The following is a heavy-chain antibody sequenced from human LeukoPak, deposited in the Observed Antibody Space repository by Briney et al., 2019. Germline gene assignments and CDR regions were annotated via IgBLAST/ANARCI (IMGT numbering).Heavy chain of an antibody. J-gene: IGHJ4*02. V-gene: IGHV3-30-3*01. CDR3: ARVSRDMTSPFDY. CDR1: GFTFSNYA. D-gene: IGHD2-15*01. Sequence: GRSLRLSCAASGFTFSNYAMHWVRQAPGKGLEWVAVISYDGSNKYYADSVKGRFTISRDNSKNTLYLQMNSLRAEDTAVYYCARVSRDMTSPFDYWGQGTLVTVSS. CDR2: ISYDGSNK.